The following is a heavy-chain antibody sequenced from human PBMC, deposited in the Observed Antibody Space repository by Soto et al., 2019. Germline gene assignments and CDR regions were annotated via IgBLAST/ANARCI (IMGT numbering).Heavy chain of an antibody. CDR3: AREYSSGWSED. J-gene: IGHJ4*02. CDR1: GYTFTSYD. D-gene: IGHD6-19*01. Sequence: QVQLVQSGAEVKKPGASVKVSCKASGYTFTSYDINWGRQATGQGLEWKGWMNPKSGNTGYAPKFQGRVTMTRNSSISTAYIELGSLRSEETSVYYCAREYSSGWSEDWGQGTLVTVSS. CDR2: MNPKSGNT. V-gene: IGHV1-8*01.